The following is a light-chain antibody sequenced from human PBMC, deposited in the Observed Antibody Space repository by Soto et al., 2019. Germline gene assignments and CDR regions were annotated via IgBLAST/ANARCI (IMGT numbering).Light chain of an antibody. CDR3: ASYTTSSTYV. CDR1: SSDVGGYSY. V-gene: IGLV2-14*01. J-gene: IGLJ1*01. CDR2: DVS. Sequence: QSVLTPPASGSGSPGQSIAISCTGTSSDVGGYSYVSWYQQQPGKAPKLVISDVSNRPSGVSDRFSGSKSGNTASLTISGLQTEDEADYYCASYTTSSTYVFGTGTKVTVL.